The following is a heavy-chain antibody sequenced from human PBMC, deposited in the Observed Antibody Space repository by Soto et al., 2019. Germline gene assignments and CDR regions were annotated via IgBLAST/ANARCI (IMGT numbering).Heavy chain of an antibody. Sequence: PGESLKISCKGSGYSFTSYWIGWVRQMPGKGLEWMGIIYPGDSDTRYSPSFQGQVTISADKSISTAYLQWSSLKASDTAMYYCARLWAADYYYYYGMDVWGQGTPVTVSS. J-gene: IGHJ6*02. CDR1: GYSFTSYW. CDR2: IYPGDSDT. D-gene: IGHD3-16*01. V-gene: IGHV5-51*01. CDR3: ARLWAADYYYYYGMDV.